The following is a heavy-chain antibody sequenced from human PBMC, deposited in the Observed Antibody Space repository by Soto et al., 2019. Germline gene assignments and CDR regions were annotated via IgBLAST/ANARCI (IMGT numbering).Heavy chain of an antibody. V-gene: IGHV1-69*13. Sequence: SVKVSCKASGYTFTSYDINWVRQATGQGLEWMGGIIPIFGTANYAQKFQGRVTITADESTSTAYMELSSLRSEDTAVYYCARGAVAGTLPFDYWGQGTLVTVSS. J-gene: IGHJ4*02. CDR1: GYTFTSYD. D-gene: IGHD6-19*01. CDR2: IIPIFGTA. CDR3: ARGAVAGTLPFDY.